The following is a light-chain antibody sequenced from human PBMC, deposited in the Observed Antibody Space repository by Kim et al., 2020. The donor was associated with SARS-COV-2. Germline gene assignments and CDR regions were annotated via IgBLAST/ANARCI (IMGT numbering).Light chain of an antibody. CDR3: QQYKTYPT. J-gene: IGKJ4*01. CDR1: QDISWS. CDR2: DGS. Sequence: DIQMTQSPSSLSASVGDRVTITCRASQDISWSFAWYQQKPGKAPQSLIYDGSTLQSGVPSRFSGSGGGTDFTLTINNLQPEDFATYYCQQYKTYPTFGGGTKVDIK. V-gene: IGKV1D-16*01.